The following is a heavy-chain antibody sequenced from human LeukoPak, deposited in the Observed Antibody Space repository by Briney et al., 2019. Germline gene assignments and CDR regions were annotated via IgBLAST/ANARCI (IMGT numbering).Heavy chain of an antibody. CDR1: GYTFTSYN. Sequence: GASVKVSCKASGYTFTSYNINWVRQATGQGLEGMGWMNPNSGYTGYAQKFQGRVTMTRNTSISTAYMELSSLRSEDPAVYFCARGDRINLVRRPILDPWAQGPLLPVPS. CDR3: ARGDRINLVRRPILDP. V-gene: IGHV1-8*01. D-gene: IGHD3-10*01. J-gene: IGHJ5*02. CDR2: MNPNSGYT.